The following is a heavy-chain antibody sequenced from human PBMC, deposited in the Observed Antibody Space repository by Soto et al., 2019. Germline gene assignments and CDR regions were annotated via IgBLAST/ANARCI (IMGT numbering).Heavy chain of an antibody. J-gene: IGHJ6*02. CDR2: INPSGGST. CDR3: ARDRGTVTGILSYYGMDV. Sequence: ASVKVSCTASGFTFTSNYMHWVRQAPGQGLEWMGIINPSGGSTYYAQKFQGRVTMTRDTSTSTVYMELSSLRSEDTAVYYCARDRGTVTGILSYYGMDVWGQGTTVTVSS. V-gene: IGHV1-46*01. CDR1: GFTFTSNY. D-gene: IGHD6-19*01.